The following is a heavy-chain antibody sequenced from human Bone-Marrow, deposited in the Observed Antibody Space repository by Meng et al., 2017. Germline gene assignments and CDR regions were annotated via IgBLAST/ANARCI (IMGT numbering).Heavy chain of an antibody. CDR3: ARFTPFDY. V-gene: IGHV3-74*01. Sequence: EVHLVESGGALVRPGGSLRLSCTASGFTFSSYWMHWVRQAPGKGPVWVPRINTDGSSTDYADSVKGRFTISRDNAKNTLYLQMNSLRAEDTAMYYCARFTPFDYWGQGTLVTVSS. CDR1: GFTFSSYW. CDR2: INTDGSST. J-gene: IGHJ4*02.